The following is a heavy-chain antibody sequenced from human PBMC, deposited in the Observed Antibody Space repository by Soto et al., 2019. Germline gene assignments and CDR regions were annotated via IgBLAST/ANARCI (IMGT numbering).Heavy chain of an antibody. J-gene: IGHJ4*02. D-gene: IGHD3-10*01. CDR1: GGSISSSSYY. CDR3: ARHPRDGYYGYFDS. Sequence: QLQLQESGPGLVKPSETLSLTCTVSGGSISSSSYYWGWIRQPPGKGLEWIGSIYYSGSTYYNTSLKSRVTISVDTSTNQFSLKLSSVSAADTAVYYCARHPRDGYYGYFDSWGEGTLVTVSS. CDR2: IYYSGST. V-gene: IGHV4-39*01.